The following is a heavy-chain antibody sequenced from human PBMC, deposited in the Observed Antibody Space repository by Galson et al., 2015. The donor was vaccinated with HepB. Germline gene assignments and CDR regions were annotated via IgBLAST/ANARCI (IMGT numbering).Heavy chain of an antibody. CDR1: GYSFTSYW. CDR2: IDPSDSYT. CDR3: ARAGRPHGDYAPFDY. V-gene: IGHV5-10-1*01. Sequence: QSGAEVKKPGESLRISCKGSGYSFTSYWISWVRQMPGKGLEWMGRIDPSDSYTNYSPSFQGHVTISADKSISTAYLQWSSLKASDTAMYYCARAGRPHGDYAPFDYWGQGTLVTVSS. D-gene: IGHD4-17*01. J-gene: IGHJ4*02.